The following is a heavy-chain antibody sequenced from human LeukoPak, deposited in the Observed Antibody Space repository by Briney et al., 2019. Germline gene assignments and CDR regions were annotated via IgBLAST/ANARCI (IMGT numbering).Heavy chain of an antibody. J-gene: IGHJ3*02. CDR3: AGFSPQPDAFDI. Sequence: GGSLRLSCAASGFTFSSYWMSWVHQAPGKGLEWVANIKQDGSEKYYVDSVKGRFTISRDNAKNSLYLQMNSLRAEDTAVYYCAGFSPQPDAFDIWGQGKKVRVSS. D-gene: IGHD1-14*01. CDR1: GFTFSSYW. V-gene: IGHV3-7*04. CDR2: IKQDGSEK.